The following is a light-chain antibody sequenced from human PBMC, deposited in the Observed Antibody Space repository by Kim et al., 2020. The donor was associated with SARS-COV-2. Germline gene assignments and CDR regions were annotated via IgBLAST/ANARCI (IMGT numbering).Light chain of an antibody. CDR3: QAWDYNTVI. CDR1: NLRDKY. CDR2: QDN. V-gene: IGLV3-1*01. J-gene: IGLJ2*01. Sequence: SYELTQPPSLSVSPGQTASITCSGDNLRDKYACWYQQKPGQSPVLVIYQDNKRPSGIPERFSGSNFGNTATLTISGTQPIDEAAYYCQAWDYNTVIFGGGTKLTVI.